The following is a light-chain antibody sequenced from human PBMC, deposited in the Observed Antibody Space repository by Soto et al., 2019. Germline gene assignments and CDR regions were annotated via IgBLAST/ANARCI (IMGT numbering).Light chain of an antibody. CDR2: AVS. CDR3: SSYAGSNNLV. Sequence: QSALTQPPSASGSLGQSVTIPCTGTSSDVGGYNYVSWYQQHPGKAPKLMVFAVSNRPSGVPDRFSGSKSGNTASLTVSGLKAEDEADYYCSSYAGSNNLVFGTGTKLTVL. V-gene: IGLV2-8*01. CDR1: SSDVGGYNY. J-gene: IGLJ1*01.